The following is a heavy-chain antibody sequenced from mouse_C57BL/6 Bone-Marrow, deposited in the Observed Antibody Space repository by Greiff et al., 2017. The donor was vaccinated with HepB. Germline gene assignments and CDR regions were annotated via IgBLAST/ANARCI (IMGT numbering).Heavy chain of an antibody. CDR1: GYSITSGYY. J-gene: IGHJ1*03. CDR3: ARDPFITTVVARWYFDV. D-gene: IGHD1-1*01. V-gene: IGHV3-6*01. CDR2: ISYDGSN. Sequence: EVQVVESGPGLVKPSQSLSLTCSVTGYSITSGYYWNWIRQFPGNKLEWMGYISYDGSNNYNPSLKNRISITRDTSKNQFFLKLNSVTTEDTATYYCARDPFITTVVARWYFDVWGTGTTVTVSS.